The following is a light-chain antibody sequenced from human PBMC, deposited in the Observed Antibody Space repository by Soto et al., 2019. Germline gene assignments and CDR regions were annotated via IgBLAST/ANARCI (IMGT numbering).Light chain of an antibody. CDR3: QHYGSTVYT. V-gene: IGKV3-20*01. Sequence: DIVLTQSPGPLSLSPGERATLSCRASQSVGSNYLAWYQQKPGQAPRLLIYGAFSRATGIPDRFSGSGSGTDFTLTITRLEPEDVAVYYCQHYGSTVYTFGQGTKLEIK. J-gene: IGKJ2*01. CDR2: GAF. CDR1: QSVGSNY.